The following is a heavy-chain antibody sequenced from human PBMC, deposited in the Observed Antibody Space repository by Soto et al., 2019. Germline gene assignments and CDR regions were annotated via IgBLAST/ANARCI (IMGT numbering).Heavy chain of an antibody. Sequence: GGSLRLSCAASGFTFSSYGMHWVRQAPGKGLEWVAVISYDGSNKYYADSVKGRFTISRDNSKNTLYLQMNSLRAEDTAVYYCAKDGLQGSDYGDSQLGSYYYYMDVWGKGTTVTVSS. V-gene: IGHV3-30*18. CDR1: GFTFSSYG. J-gene: IGHJ6*03. CDR2: ISYDGSNK. CDR3: AKDGLQGSDYGDSQLGSYYYYMDV. D-gene: IGHD4-17*01.